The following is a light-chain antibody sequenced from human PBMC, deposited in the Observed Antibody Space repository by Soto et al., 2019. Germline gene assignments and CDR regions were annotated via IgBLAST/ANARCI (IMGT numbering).Light chain of an antibody. J-gene: IGKJ1*01. CDR1: RGISSN. Sequence: EIVITQSPATLSVSPGERATLSCRASRGISSNLAWYQQKPGQAPRLLIYGASTRATGVPGRFSGSGSGTEFTLTISRLEPEDFAVYYCQQYNNWPQTFGQGTKVDIK. V-gene: IGKV3-15*01. CDR3: QQYNNWPQT. CDR2: GAS.